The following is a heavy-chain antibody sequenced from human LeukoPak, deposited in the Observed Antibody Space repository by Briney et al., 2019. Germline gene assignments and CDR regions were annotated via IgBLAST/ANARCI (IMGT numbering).Heavy chain of an antibody. D-gene: IGHD4-23*01. CDR1: GFTFSDYY. CDR3: ASLYDYGGSSDFDY. CDR2: ISSSGSTI. V-gene: IGHV3-11*04. J-gene: IGHJ4*02. Sequence: KAGGSLRLSCAASGFTFSDYYMSWIRQAPGKGLEWVSYISSSGSTIYYADSVKGRFTISRDNAKNSLYLQMNSLRAEDTAVYYCASLYDYGGSSDFDYWGQGTLVAVSS.